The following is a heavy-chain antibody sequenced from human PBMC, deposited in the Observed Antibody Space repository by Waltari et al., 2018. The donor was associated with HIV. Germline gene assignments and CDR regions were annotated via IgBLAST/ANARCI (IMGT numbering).Heavy chain of an antibody. D-gene: IGHD6-13*01. CDR2: ISQDGSEK. J-gene: IGHJ4*02. CDR1: GFTFSSYW. CDR3: ARRDLRIAAVGRSIFDC. Sequence: EVQLVESGGGLVQPGGSLRRSCAASGFTFSSYWMNWVRQAPGKGLEWVANISQDGSEKHYVDSVQGRFTISRDNAKNSLYLQMNSLRAEDTAIYYCARRDLRIAAVGRSIFDCWGQGTLVTVSS. V-gene: IGHV3-7*01.